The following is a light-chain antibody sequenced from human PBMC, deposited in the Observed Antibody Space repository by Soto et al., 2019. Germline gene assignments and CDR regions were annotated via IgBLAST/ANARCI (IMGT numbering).Light chain of an antibody. Sequence: DIQMTQSPSTLSASVGDRVTITCRASQSIDSWLAWYQHKPGKAPKLLIFKASTLETGVPSRFSGSGSETYFTLTISTLPTDDSATYYGQQYNSYSRTFGQGTKVDIK. CDR2: KAS. CDR1: QSIDSW. V-gene: IGKV1-5*03. CDR3: QQYNSYSRT. J-gene: IGKJ1*01.